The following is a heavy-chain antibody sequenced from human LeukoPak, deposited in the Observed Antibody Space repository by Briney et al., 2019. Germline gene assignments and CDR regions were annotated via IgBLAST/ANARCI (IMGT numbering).Heavy chain of an antibody. CDR3: AREDQAFDI. J-gene: IGHJ3*02. CDR2: ISSSGSAI. CDR1: GFTFSSYE. Sequence: GGSLRLSCAAAGFTFSSYEMNWVRQAPGKGLEWVSYISSSGSAIYYAASVKGRFTISRVNAKNSLYLQMNSLRAEDTAVYYCAREDQAFDIWGQGTMVTVSS. V-gene: IGHV3-48*03.